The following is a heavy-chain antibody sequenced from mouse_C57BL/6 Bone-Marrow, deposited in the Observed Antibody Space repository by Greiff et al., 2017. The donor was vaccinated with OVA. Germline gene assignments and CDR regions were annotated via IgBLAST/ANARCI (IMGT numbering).Heavy chain of an antibody. CDR2: ISSGGSYT. D-gene: IGHD1-1*01. Sequence: EVQGVESGGDLVKPGGSLKLSCAASGFTFSSYGMSWVRQTPDKRLEWVATISSGGSYTYYPDSVKGRFTISRDNAKNTLYLQMSSLKSEDTAMYYCARRDYYGSREDYFDYWGQGTTLTVSS. CDR3: ARRDYYGSREDYFDY. J-gene: IGHJ2*01. CDR1: GFTFSSYG. V-gene: IGHV5-6*01.